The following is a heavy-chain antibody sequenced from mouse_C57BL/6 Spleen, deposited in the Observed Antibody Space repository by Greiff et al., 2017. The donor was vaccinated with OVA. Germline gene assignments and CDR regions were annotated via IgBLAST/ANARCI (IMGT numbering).Heavy chain of an antibody. Sequence: EVQLEQSGADLVKPGGSVKLSCAASGYTFSSYGMSWVRQSPVQSLEWVGTISSGGSDTYYPDNVKGRFTISRDNAENTLYLHMSSLKSEDTAMYYCAGPGYFDYWGQGTTLTVSS. J-gene: IGHJ2*01. V-gene: IGHV5-6*01. CDR1: GYTFSSYG. CDR2: ISSGGSDT. CDR3: AGPGYFDY.